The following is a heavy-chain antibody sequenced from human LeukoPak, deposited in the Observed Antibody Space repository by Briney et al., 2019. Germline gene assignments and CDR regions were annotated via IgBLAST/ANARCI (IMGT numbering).Heavy chain of an antibody. Sequence: PGGSLRLSCAASGFTFSSYAMHWVRQAPGKGLEWVSGISWNSGSIGYADSVKGRFTISRDNAKNSLYLQMNSLRAEDTALYYCAKDLSIAVAGTLDYWGQGTLVTVSS. CDR3: AKDLSIAVAGTLDY. V-gene: IGHV3-9*01. CDR1: GFTFSSYA. D-gene: IGHD6-19*01. CDR2: ISWNSGSI. J-gene: IGHJ4*02.